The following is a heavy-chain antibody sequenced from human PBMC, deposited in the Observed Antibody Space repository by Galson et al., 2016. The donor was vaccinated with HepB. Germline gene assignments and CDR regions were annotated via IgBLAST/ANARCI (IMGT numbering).Heavy chain of an antibody. CDR2: IYNRGST. CDR1: GGSVSSVSSGTYY. J-gene: IGHJ4*02. Sequence: SETLSLTCSVSGGSVSSVSSGTYYWSWIRQPPGKGLEWIGYIYNRGSTNYNPSLKSRVTISADTSKNQFSLKLSSVTAADTAVYYCASGRDYSSSSECWGQGTLVTVSS. V-gene: IGHV4-61*01. CDR3: ASGRDYSSSSEC. D-gene: IGHD6-6*01.